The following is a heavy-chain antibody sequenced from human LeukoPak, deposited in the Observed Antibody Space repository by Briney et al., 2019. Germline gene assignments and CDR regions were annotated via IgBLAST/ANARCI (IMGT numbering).Heavy chain of an antibody. CDR1: GLTFSSYW. Sequence: PGGSLRLSCAASGLTFSSYWMSWVRQAPGKGLEWVANIKQDGSEKYYVDSVKGRFTISRDNAKNSLYLQMNSLRAEDTAVYYCARDGMSIAAAGDAFDIWGQGTMVTVSS. D-gene: IGHD6-13*01. CDR2: IKQDGSEK. V-gene: IGHV3-7*01. CDR3: ARDGMSIAAAGDAFDI. J-gene: IGHJ3*02.